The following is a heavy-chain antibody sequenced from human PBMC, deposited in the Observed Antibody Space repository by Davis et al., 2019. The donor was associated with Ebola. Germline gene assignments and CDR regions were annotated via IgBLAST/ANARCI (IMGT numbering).Heavy chain of an antibody. Sequence: SETLSLTCTVSGGSISSGGFSWSWIRQPPGKGLEWMGYIYYSGSTYYNPSLKSRLTISRDRSKNQFSLELTSVTAADTALYYCAGARPHYDLTGYYYYMDVWGKGTTVTVSS. J-gene: IGHJ6*03. CDR1: GGSISSGGFS. CDR3: AGARPHYDLTGYYYYMDV. CDR2: IYYSGST. V-gene: IGHV4-30-2*01. D-gene: IGHD3-3*01.